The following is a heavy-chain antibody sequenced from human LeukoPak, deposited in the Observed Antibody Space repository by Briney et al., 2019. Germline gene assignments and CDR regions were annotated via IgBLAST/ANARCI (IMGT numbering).Heavy chain of an antibody. CDR2: IIPIFGTA. CDR3: AREGEEQQLALYYFDY. Sequence: SVKVSCKASGGTFSSYAISWVGQAPGQGLEWMGGIIPIFGTANYAQKFQGRVTITADESTSTAYMELSSLRSEDTAVYYCAREGEEQQLALYYFDYWGQGTLVTVSS. D-gene: IGHD6-13*01. J-gene: IGHJ4*02. CDR1: GGTFSSYA. V-gene: IGHV1-69*01.